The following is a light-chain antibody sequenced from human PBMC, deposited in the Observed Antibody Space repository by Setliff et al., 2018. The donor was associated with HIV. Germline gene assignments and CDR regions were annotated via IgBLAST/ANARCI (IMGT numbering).Light chain of an antibody. V-gene: IGLV2-14*03. CDR2: GVD. J-gene: IGLJ1*01. Sequence: QSALTQPRSVSGSRGQSITFSCTGTSSDIGAYDYVSWYQQHPGKAPKLITYGVDKRPSGVPTRFSGFKSGNTASLTIYGLQPEDEADYYCSSYTSSSALPYVFGTGTKVTVL. CDR3: SSYTSSSALPYV. CDR1: SSDIGAYDY.